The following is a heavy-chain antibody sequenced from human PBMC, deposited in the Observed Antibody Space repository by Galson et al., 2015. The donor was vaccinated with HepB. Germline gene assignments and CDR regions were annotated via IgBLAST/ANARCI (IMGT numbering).Heavy chain of an antibody. CDR2: ISSSSSYT. V-gene: IGHV3-11*06. J-gene: IGHJ6*02. CDR1: GFTFSDYY. Sequence: SLRLSCAASGFTFSDYYMSWIRQAPGKGLEWVSYISSSSSYTNYAESVKGRFTISRDNAKNSLYLQMNSLRAEDTAVYYCARRLVREYYYYYYGMDVWGQGTTVTVSS. CDR3: ARRLVREYYYYYYGMDV. D-gene: IGHD1-1*01.